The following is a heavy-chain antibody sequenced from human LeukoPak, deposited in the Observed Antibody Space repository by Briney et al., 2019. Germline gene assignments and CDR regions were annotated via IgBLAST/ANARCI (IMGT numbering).Heavy chain of an antibody. CDR2: ISYDGINK. CDR3: ARDDTAGY. V-gene: IGHV3-30*03. J-gene: IGHJ4*02. Sequence: PGGSLRLSCAASGFTFSTYGMHWVRQAPGKGLEWVAVISYDGINKYYVDSVKGRFTISRDNSKNTLYLQMNSLRDEDTAVYYCARDDTAGYWGQGTLVTVSS. CDR1: GFTFSTYG. D-gene: IGHD5-18*01.